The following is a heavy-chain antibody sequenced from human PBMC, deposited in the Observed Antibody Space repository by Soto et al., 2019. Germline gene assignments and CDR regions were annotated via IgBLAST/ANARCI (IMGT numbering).Heavy chain of an antibody. D-gene: IGHD3-22*01. CDR3: AKHKNYYDKNFDY. CDR2: ISGSGGST. V-gene: IGHV3-23*01. Sequence: EVQLLESGGGLVQPGGSLRLSCAASGFTFSSYAMSWVRQAPGKGLEWVSAISGSGGSTYYADYVKGRFTISRDNSKNTLYLQMNSLRAEDTAVYYCAKHKNYYDKNFDYWGQGTLVTVSS. J-gene: IGHJ4*02. CDR1: GFTFSSYA.